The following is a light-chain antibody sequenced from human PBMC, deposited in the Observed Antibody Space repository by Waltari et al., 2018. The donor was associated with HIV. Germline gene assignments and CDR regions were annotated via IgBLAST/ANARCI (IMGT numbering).Light chain of an antibody. V-gene: IGKV4-1*01. CDR2: WAS. J-gene: IGKJ1*01. CDR1: QSLLYSANNKNY. Sequence: DIVMTQSPDSLAVSLGERATINCKSSQSLLYSANNKNYLAWSQQRPGQPPKLLIYWASARESGVPERFSGSGSGTDFTLTISSLQADDVAVYYCHQYFSAPWTFGQGTKVEIK. CDR3: HQYFSAPWT.